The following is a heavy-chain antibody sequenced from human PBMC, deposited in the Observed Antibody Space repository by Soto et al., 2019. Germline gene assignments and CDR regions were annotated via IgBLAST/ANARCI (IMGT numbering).Heavy chain of an antibody. Sequence: GGSLRLSCAASGFTFSSYSMNWVRQAPGKGLEWVSSISSSSSYIYYADSVKGRFTISRDNAKNSLYLQMNSLRAEDTAVYYCASPYESRVDYYYYYMDVWGKGTTVTVSS. D-gene: IGHD5-12*01. CDR3: ASPYESRVDYYYYYMDV. CDR1: GFTFSSYS. J-gene: IGHJ6*03. CDR2: ISSSSSYI. V-gene: IGHV3-21*01.